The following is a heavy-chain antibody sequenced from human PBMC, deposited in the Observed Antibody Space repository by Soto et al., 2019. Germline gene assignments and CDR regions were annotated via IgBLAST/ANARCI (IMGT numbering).Heavy chain of an antibody. J-gene: IGHJ4*01. CDR1: GYSFTTHW. V-gene: IGHV5-51*01. CDR2: IYPDDSDA. D-gene: IGHD2-2*01. CDR3: ARQHRYSDGGNCYGMNFDC. Sequence: GESLKISCKGSGYSFTTHWIAWVRQMPGKGLEWMGIIYPDDSDATVSPSFQGQVTTSADKSISTAYLQWSSLKAPDTAMYYCARQHRYSDGGNCYGMNFDCWGHGTLVTVSS.